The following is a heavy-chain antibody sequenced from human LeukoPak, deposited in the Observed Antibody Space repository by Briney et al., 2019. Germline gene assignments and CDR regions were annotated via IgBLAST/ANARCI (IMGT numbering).Heavy chain of an antibody. CDR2: ISSSGSTI. Sequence: GGSLRLSCAGSGFTFSDYYMSWIRQAPGKGLEWVSYISSSGSTIYYADSVKGRFTISRDNAKNSLYLQMNSLRAEDTAVYYCARASPKPLSGSYVGAFDYWGQGTLVTVSS. J-gene: IGHJ4*02. CDR1: GFTFSDYY. D-gene: IGHD1-26*01. CDR3: ARASPKPLSGSYVGAFDY. V-gene: IGHV3-11*01.